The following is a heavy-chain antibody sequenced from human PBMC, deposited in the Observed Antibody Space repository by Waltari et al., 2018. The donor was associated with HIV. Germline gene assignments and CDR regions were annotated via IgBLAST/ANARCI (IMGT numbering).Heavy chain of an antibody. D-gene: IGHD6-19*01. J-gene: IGHJ4*02. CDR1: GYSISSGYY. Sequence: QVQLQESGPGLVKPSETLSLTCGVSGYSISSGYYWGWFRQPPGTGLEWIGNIYHSGSTHYNPSLKSRLTISIDTSKNQFSLKLTSVTAADTAVYYCARDFLWGSSWYPDYWGQGTQVTVSS. CDR2: IYHSGST. CDR3: ARDFLWGSSWYPDY. V-gene: IGHV4-38-2*02.